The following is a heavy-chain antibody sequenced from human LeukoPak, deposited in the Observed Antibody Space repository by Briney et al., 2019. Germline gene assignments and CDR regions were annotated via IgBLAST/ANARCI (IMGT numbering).Heavy chain of an antibody. V-gene: IGHV1-46*01. Sequence: ASVKVSCKASGYTFTSYYMHWVRQAPGQGLEWMGIINPSGGSTSYAQKFQGRVTMTRDTSTSTVYMELSSLRSEDTAVYYCARILPNTSSNPAAGDAFDIWGQGTMVTVSS. CDR2: INPSGGST. D-gene: IGHD6-13*01. CDR3: ARILPNTSSNPAAGDAFDI. J-gene: IGHJ3*02. CDR1: GYTFTSYY.